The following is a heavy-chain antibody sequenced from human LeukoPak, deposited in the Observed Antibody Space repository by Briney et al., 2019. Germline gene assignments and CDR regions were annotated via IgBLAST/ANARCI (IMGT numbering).Heavy chain of an antibody. CDR1: GFTFSSYW. CDR3: AREDAGYSYSFDY. J-gene: IGHJ4*02. V-gene: IGHV3-7*01. Sequence: GGSLRLSCAASGFTFSSYWMSWVRQAPGKGLEWVANIKQDGSEKYYVDSVKGRFTISRDNAKNSLYLQMNSLRAEDTAVYYCAREDAGYSYSFDYWDQGTLVTVSS. D-gene: IGHD5-18*01. CDR2: IKQDGSEK.